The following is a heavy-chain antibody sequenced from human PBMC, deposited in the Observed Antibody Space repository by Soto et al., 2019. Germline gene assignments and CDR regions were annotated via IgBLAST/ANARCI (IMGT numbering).Heavy chain of an antibody. J-gene: IGHJ6*02. CDR2: IYWNDDK. D-gene: IGHD6-13*01. Sequence: SGPTLVNPTQTLTLTCTFSGFSLSTSGVGVGWIRQPPGKALEWLALIYWNDDKRYSPSLKSRLTITKDTSKNQVVLTMTNMDPVEQPTYYCAHSTFGYRTSWYLYYYYGMDVWRQGTTVTVCS. V-gene: IGHV2-5*01. CDR1: GFSLSTSGVG. CDR3: AHSTFGYRTSWYLYYYYGMDV.